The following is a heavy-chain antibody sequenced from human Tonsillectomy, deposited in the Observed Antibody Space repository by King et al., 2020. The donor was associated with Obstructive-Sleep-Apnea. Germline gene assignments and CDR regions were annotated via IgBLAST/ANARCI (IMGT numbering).Heavy chain of an antibody. V-gene: IGHV4-31*03. D-gene: IGHD3-16*01. Sequence: VQLQESGPGLVKPSQTLSLTCTVSGGSIISGGYHWTWIRQHPGKGLEWIGYIYDSGSTYYNPSLKSRIAISVDTSKNQFSLKLKSVTAADTAVYYCARLPGGNYGMDVWGQGTTVTVSS. CDR2: IYDSGST. CDR1: GGSIISGGYH. J-gene: IGHJ6*02. CDR3: ARLPGGNYGMDV.